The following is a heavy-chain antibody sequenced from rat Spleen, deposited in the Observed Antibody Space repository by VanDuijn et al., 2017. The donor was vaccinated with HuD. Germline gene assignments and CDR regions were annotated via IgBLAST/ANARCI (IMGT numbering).Heavy chain of an antibody. J-gene: IGHJ3*01. CDR3: ARQLGDWFAY. CDR2: ISYEGSAT. V-gene: IGHV5-22*01. CDR1: GFTFSDYY. Sequence: EVQLVESGGGLVQPGRSMKLSCVASGFTFSDYYMAWVRQAPKKGLEWVASISYEGSATYYGDSVKGRFTISRDNAKSTLYLQMSSLRSEDTATYYCARQLGDWFAYWGQGTLVTVSS.